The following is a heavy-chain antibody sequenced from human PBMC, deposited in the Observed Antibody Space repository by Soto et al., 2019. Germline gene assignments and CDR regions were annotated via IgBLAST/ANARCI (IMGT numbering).Heavy chain of an antibody. CDR3: AREIGHSRSWYEPYNWFDP. V-gene: IGHV1-69*08. Sequence: QVQLVQSGAEVKKPGSSVKVSCKASGGTFSSYTISWVRQAPGQGLEWMGRIIPILGIANYAQKFQGRVTITADKSTSTAYMELSSLRSEDTAVYYCAREIGHSRSWYEPYNWFDPWGQGTLVTVSS. J-gene: IGHJ5*02. CDR1: GGTFSSYT. CDR2: IIPILGIA. D-gene: IGHD6-13*01.